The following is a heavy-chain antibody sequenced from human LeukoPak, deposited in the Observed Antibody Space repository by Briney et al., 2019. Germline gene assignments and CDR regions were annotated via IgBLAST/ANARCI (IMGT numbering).Heavy chain of an antibody. J-gene: IGHJ4*02. Sequence: SETLSLTCTVSGGSISSYYWSWIRQPAGKGLEWIGRIYTSGSTNYNPSLKSRVTMSVDTSKNQFSLKLSSVTAADTAVYYCARGRGNYYGSGSYYNQYYFDYWGQGTLVTVSS. CDR1: GGSISSYY. CDR3: ARGRGNYYGSGSYYNQYYFDY. D-gene: IGHD3-10*01. V-gene: IGHV4-4*07. CDR2: IYTSGST.